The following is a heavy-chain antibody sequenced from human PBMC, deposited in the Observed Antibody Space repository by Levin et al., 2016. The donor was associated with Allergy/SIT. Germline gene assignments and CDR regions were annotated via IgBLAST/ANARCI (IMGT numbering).Heavy chain of an antibody. CDR3: VKDVQALQH. J-gene: IGHJ4*02. CDR1: GFTFSSYG. V-gene: IGHV3-30*02. D-gene: IGHD1-1*01. Sequence: GESLKISCAASGFTFSSYGMHWVRQAPGKGLEWVTFIRYDGSNTYYADSVKGRFTISRDNSRNTVYLQMNSLRGEDTAVYYCVKDVQALQHWGQGTLVTVSS. CDR2: IRYDGSNT.